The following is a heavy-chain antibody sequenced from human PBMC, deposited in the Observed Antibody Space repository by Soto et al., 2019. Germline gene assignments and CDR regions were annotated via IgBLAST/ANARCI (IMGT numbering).Heavy chain of an antibody. J-gene: IGHJ6*02. CDR3: ARDLWVEPELYYYGMDV. CDR2: IFYSGTT. V-gene: IGHV4-30-4*01. CDR1: GDSISSADYY. Sequence: SETLSLTCTVSGDSISSADYYWSWIRQTPGKGLEWIGHIFYSGTTYYNPSLKSRLTISVDTSKNHFSLRLTSVTAADTAVYYCARDLWVEPELYYYGMDVWGQGTTVTVSS. D-gene: IGHD1-1*01.